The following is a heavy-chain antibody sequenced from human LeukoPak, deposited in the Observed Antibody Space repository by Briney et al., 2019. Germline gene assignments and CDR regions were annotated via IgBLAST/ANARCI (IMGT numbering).Heavy chain of an antibody. CDR1: GYIFTSYN. V-gene: IGHV1-8*01. CDR2: MNPNSGNT. D-gene: IGHD4-17*01. CDR3: ARGGRGTTVTTHDS. J-gene: IGHJ4*02. Sequence: GASVKVSCNASGYIFTSYNINWVRQAAGQGLEWMGWMNPNSGNTGYAQKFQGRVTMTRNTSISIAYMELSSLRSDDTAVYYCARGGRGTTVTTHDSWGQGTLVTVSS.